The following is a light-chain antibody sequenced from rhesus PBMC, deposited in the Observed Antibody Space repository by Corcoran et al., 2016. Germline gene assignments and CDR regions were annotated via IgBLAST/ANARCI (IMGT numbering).Light chain of an antibody. V-gene: IGKV3-24*04. Sequence: ETVVTQSPATLSLSPGERATLSCRASQSVGSYLAWYQQKPGQAPRPLIDGASSRATGIPDRSSGSGAGTDFTLPISSLGPEDVGIYYCQRSSDLSPLAFGGGTKVEIK. J-gene: IGKJ4*01. CDR2: GAS. CDR1: QSVGSY. CDR3: QRSSDLSPLA.